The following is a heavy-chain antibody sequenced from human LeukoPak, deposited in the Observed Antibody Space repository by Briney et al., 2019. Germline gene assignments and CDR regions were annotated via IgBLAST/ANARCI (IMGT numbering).Heavy chain of an antibody. J-gene: IGHJ6*03. CDR1: GYTFTGYY. CDR2: INPSSGGA. D-gene: IGHD6-6*01. CDR3: ARAGHDSSSSPPYYYYYMDV. Sequence: ASVKVSCKASGYTFTGYYMHWVRQAPGQGLEWMGWINPSSGGANYAQKFQGRVTMTRDTSISTAYMELSILRSDDTAVYYCARAGHDSSSSPPYYYYYMDVWGKGTTVTVSS. V-gene: IGHV1-2*02.